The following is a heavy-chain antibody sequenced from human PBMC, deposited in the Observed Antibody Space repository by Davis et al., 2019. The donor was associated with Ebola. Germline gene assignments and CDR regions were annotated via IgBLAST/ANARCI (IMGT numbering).Heavy chain of an antibody. Sequence: GESLKISCAASGFTFSSYWMSWVRQAPGKGLEWVSYISSSGSTIYYADSVKGRFTISRDNAKNSLYLQMNSLRAEDTAVYYCARGGGYYRRYYYYGMDVWGQGTTVTVSS. CDR2: ISSSGSTI. J-gene: IGHJ6*02. CDR3: ARGGGYYRRYYYYGMDV. CDR1: GFTFSSYW. V-gene: IGHV3-48*04. D-gene: IGHD3-3*01.